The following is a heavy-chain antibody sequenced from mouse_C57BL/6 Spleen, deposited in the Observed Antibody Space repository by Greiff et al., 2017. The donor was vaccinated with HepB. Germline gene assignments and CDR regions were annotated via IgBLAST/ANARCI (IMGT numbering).Heavy chain of an antibody. Sequence: VQLQQSGPELVKPGASVKISCKASGYTFTDYYMNWVKQSHGKSLEWIGDINPNNGGTSYNQKFKGKATLTVDKSSSTAYMELRSLTSEDSAVYYCTYGSSYEAMDYWGQGTSVTVSS. CDR3: TYGSSYEAMDY. J-gene: IGHJ4*01. CDR2: INPNNGGT. CDR1: GYTFTDYY. V-gene: IGHV1-26*01. D-gene: IGHD1-1*01.